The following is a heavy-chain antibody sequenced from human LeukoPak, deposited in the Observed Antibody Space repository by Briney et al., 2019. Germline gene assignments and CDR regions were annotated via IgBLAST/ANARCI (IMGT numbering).Heavy chain of an antibody. CDR2: INHSGST. V-gene: IGHV4-34*01. D-gene: IGHD2-15*01. CDR1: GGSFSGYY. J-gene: IGHJ4*02. CDR3: ARAIGRKYYFDY. Sequence: SETLSLTCAVYGGSFSGYYWSWIRQPPGKGLEWIGEINHSGSTNYNPSLKSRVTISVDTSKNQFSLNLTSVTAADTAVYYCARAIGRKYYFDYWGQGTLVTVSS.